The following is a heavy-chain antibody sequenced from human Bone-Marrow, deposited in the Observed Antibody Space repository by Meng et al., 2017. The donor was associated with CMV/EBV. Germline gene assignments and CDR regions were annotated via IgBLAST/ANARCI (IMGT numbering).Heavy chain of an antibody. Sequence: ASVKVSCKASGYTFTSYDINWVRQATGQGLEWMGWMNPNSGNTGYAQKFQGRVTMTRNTSISTAYMELSSLRSDDTAVYYCARSTGDPGGYYYYGMDVWGQGTTVTVSS. CDR1: GYTFTSYD. J-gene: IGHJ6*02. CDR2: MNPNSGNT. V-gene: IGHV1-8*01. D-gene: IGHD7-27*01. CDR3: ARSTGDPGGYYYYGMDV.